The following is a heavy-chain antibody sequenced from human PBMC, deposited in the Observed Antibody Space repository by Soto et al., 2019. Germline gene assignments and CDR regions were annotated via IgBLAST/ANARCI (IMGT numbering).Heavy chain of an antibody. J-gene: IGHJ4*02. CDR2: IYYSGST. V-gene: IGHV4-61*05. CDR3: ARYLLNGDILTGYYEGTFDY. CDR1: GGSIRSTGFH. D-gene: IGHD3-9*01. Sequence: PSETLSLTCTVSGGSIRSTGFHWSWIRQHPGKGLEWIGYIYYSGSTNYNPSLKSRVTISVDTSKNQFSLKLSSVTAADTAVYYCARYLLNGDILTGYYEGTFDYWGQGTLVTVS.